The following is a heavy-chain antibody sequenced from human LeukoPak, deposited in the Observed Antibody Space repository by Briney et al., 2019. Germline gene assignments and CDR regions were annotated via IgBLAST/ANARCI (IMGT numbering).Heavy chain of an antibody. CDR3: AREYGGANSYGYYY. CDR2: IYNSGST. CDR1: GGSISSYY. V-gene: IGHV4-59*01. D-gene: IGHD5-18*01. J-gene: IGHJ4*02. Sequence: SETLSLTCTVSGGSISSYYWSWIRQPPGKGLEWIGYIYNSGSTKYNPSLKSRVTISVDTSKNQFSLKLSSVTAADTAVYYCAREYGGANSYGYYYWGQGTLVSVSS.